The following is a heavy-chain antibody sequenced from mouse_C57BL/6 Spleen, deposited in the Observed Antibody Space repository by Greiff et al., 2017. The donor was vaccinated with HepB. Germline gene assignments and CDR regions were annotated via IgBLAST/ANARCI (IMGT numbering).Heavy chain of an antibody. CDR1: GYSFTDYN. V-gene: IGHV1-39*01. J-gene: IGHJ3*01. Sequence: SGPELVKPGASVKISCKASGYSFTDYNMNWVKQSNGKSLEWIGVINPNYGTTSYNQKFKGKATLTVDQSSSTAYMQINSLTSEYSAVYYCAGYYGSSSFAYWGQGTLVTVSA. D-gene: IGHD1-1*01. CDR2: INPNYGTT. CDR3: AGYYGSSSFAY.